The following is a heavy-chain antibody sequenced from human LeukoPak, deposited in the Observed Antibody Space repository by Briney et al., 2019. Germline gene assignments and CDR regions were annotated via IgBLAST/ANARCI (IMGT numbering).Heavy chain of an antibody. CDR3: AKGGGYEAQYYYYYLDV. CDR2: ISWNSGSI. D-gene: IGHD5-12*01. J-gene: IGHJ6*03. CDR1: GFTFDGYA. Sequence: GGSLRLSCAASGFTFDGYAMHWVRQAPGKGLEWVSGISWNSGSIGYADSVKGRFTISRDNAKNSLYLQMNSLRAEDTAVYYCAKGGGYEAQYYYYYLDVWGKGTTVTISS. V-gene: IGHV3-9*01.